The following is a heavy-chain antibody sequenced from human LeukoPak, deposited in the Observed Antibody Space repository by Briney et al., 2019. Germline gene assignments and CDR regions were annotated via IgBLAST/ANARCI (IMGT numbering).Heavy chain of an antibody. V-gene: IGHV3-23*01. D-gene: IGHD3-22*01. CDR3: AKLSGDSSGYYYGGYFDY. CDR1: GFTFSSYA. Sequence: PGGSLRLSCAASGFTFSSYAMSWVRQAPGKGLEWVSAISGSGGRTYYADSVKGRFTISRDNSKNTLYLQMNSLRAEDTAVYYCAKLSGDSSGYYYGGYFDYWGQGTLVTVSS. J-gene: IGHJ4*02. CDR2: ISGSGGRT.